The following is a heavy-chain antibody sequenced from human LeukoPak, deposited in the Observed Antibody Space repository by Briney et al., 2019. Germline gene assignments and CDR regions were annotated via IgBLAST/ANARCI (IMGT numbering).Heavy chain of an antibody. Sequence: SGGSLRLSCAASGFTVSSNYMSWVRQAPGKGLEWVSAISFSGDTTYYADSVKGRFTISRDNSKNTVYLQMNSLRAEDTAVYYCAKEGEQRTSSSWYGIDHWGQGTLVTVSS. D-gene: IGHD6-13*01. CDR2: ISFSGDTT. J-gene: IGHJ4*02. CDR1: GFTVSSNY. V-gene: IGHV3-23*01. CDR3: AKEGEQRTSSSWYGIDH.